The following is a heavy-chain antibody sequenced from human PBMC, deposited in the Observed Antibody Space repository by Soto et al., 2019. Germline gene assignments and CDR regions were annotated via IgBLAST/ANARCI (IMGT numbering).Heavy chain of an antibody. CDR3: ARDHGGSTWFVGIYYYFGVDV. CDR1: GFTLSSYN. Sequence: EVQLVESGGGLVQPGGSLRLSCAASGFTLSSYNMNWVRQAPGKGLEWVSYISGSSDTIYYADSVKGRFTISRDNAKNSLYRQMGSLRDEDTAVYYCARDHGGSTWFVGIYYYFGVDVWGQGTTVTVSS. V-gene: IGHV3-48*02. J-gene: IGHJ6*02. D-gene: IGHD6-13*01. CDR2: ISGSSDTI.